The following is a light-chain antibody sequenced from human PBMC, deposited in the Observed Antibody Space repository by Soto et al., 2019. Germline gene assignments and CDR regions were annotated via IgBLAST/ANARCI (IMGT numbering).Light chain of an antibody. Sequence: QSALTQPASVSGPPGQSITISCTGTGSDVGGYDYVSWYQHHPGKAPKVMIYEVTNRPSGVSNRFSGSKSGNTASLTISGLLAEDEADYYCSSYTSSSTYVFGTGTKVTVL. CDR1: GSDVGGYDY. J-gene: IGLJ1*01. V-gene: IGLV2-14*01. CDR3: SSYTSSSTYV. CDR2: EVT.